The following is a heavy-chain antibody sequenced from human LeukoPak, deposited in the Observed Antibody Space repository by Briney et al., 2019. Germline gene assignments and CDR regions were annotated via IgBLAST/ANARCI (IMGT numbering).Heavy chain of an antibody. V-gene: IGHV4-34*01. CDR1: GGSFSGKY. Sequence: PSETLSPTCAVYGGSFSGKYWTWIRQPPGKGLEWIGEITHSGSTYYNPSLKSRVTISVDTSKNQFSLKLNSVTAADTAVYYCAGDLMTWGQGTLVTVSS. CDR2: ITHSGST. J-gene: IGHJ4*02. CDR3: AGDLMT.